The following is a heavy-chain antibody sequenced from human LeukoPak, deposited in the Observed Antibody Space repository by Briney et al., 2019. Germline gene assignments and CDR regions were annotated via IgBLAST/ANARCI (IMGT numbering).Heavy chain of an antibody. Sequence: SETLSPTCTVSGGSISSYYWSWIRQPAGKGPEWIGRIYTSGSTNYNPSLKSRVTIPVDKSKNQFSLKLSSVTAADTAVYYCAVDFWSGSHRGYWGQGTLVTVSS. CDR3: AVDFWSGSHRGY. D-gene: IGHD3-3*01. CDR2: IYTSGST. V-gene: IGHV4-4*07. J-gene: IGHJ4*02. CDR1: GGSISSYY.